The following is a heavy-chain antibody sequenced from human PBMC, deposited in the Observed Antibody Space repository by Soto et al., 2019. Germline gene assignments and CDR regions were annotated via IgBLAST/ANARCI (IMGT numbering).Heavy chain of an antibody. CDR1: GFSCTYYA. CDR3: ERVDRTITTFYYYGMDV. D-gene: IGHD3-22*01. Sequence: QPGGSLTRSCAASGFSCTYYALHWVRQAPGKGLYWVAVISYDGRNKYYEYSVKGRFTISRDYSMSTLYLQMNSLRTEDSAVYYCERVDRTITTFYYYGMDVWGKWTTVTVSS. CDR2: ISYDGRNK. V-gene: IGHV3-30*04. J-gene: IGHJ6*04.